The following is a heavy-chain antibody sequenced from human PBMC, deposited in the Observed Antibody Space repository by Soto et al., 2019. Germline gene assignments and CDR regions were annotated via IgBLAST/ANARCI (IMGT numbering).Heavy chain of an antibody. J-gene: IGHJ6*02. CDR2: IIPSFGTA. D-gene: IGHD3-9*01. CDR1: GGTFSSYA. V-gene: IGHV1-69*12. Sequence: QVQLVQSGAEVKKPGSSVKVSCKASGGTFSSYAISWVRQAPGQGLEWMGGIIPSFGTANYAQKFQGRVTITADESTSTAYMELSSLRSEDTAVYYCARRVDWSLPNPYYYYGMDVWGQGTTVTVSS. CDR3: ARRVDWSLPNPYYYYGMDV.